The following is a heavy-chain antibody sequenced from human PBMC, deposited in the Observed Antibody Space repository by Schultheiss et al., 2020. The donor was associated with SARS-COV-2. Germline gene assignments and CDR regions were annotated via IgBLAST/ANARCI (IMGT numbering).Heavy chain of an antibody. D-gene: IGHD3-3*01. V-gene: IGHV3-23*03. J-gene: IGHJ4*02. Sequence: GGSLRLSCAASGFTFSSYAMSWVRQAPGKGLEWVSVIYSGGSTYYADSVKGRFTISRDNSKNTLYLQMNSLRAEDTAVYYCAKIPGDFWSGYSLDYWGQGTLVTVSS. CDR1: GFTFSSYA. CDR2: IYSGGST. CDR3: AKIPGDFWSGYSLDY.